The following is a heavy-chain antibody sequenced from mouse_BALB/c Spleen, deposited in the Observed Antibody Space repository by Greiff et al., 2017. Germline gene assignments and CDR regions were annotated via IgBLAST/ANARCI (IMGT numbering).Heavy chain of an antibody. V-gene: IGHV5-6-4*01. D-gene: IGHD2-1*01. Sequence: EVKLVESGGGLVKPGGSLKLSCAASGFTFSSYTMSWFRQTPEKRLEWVATISSGGSYTYYPDSVKGRFTISRDNAKNTLYLQMSSLKSEDTAMYYCTRDPSYGNYYAMDYWGQGTSVTVSS. CDR2: ISSGGSYT. CDR1: GFTFSSYT. J-gene: IGHJ4*01. CDR3: TRDPSYGNYYAMDY.